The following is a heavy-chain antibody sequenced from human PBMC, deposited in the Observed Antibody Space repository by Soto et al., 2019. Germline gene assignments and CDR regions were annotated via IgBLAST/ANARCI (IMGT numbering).Heavy chain of an antibody. D-gene: IGHD6-6*01. CDR3: ARARIAARWYYFDY. CDR2: IIPIFGTA. J-gene: IGHJ4*02. Sequence: QVQLVQSGAEVKKPGSSVKVSCKASGGTFSSYAISWVRQAPGQGLEWMGGIIPIFGTANYAQKFQGRVTITADESTSTADMELSSLRSEDTAVYYCARARIAARWYYFDYWGQGTLVTVSS. V-gene: IGHV1-69*01. CDR1: GGTFSSYA.